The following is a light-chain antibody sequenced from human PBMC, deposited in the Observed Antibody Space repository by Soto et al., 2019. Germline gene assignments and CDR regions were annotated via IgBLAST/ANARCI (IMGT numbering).Light chain of an antibody. CDR3: SSHTSSSNNWV. Sequence: QPVLTQPASVSGSPGQSITISCTGTSSDVGGYHYVSWYQHHPGKAPKLIIYEVNHRPSGVSNRFSGSKSGNTASLSISGLQSEDEANYYCSSHTSSSNNWVFGGGTKLTVL. CDR2: EVN. V-gene: IGLV2-14*01. J-gene: IGLJ3*02. CDR1: SSDVGGYHY.